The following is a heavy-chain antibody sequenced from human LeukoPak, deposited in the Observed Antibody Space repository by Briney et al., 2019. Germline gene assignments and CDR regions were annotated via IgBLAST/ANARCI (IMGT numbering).Heavy chain of an antibody. Sequence: GGSLRLSCAASGFTFSSYWMSWVRQAPGKGLEWVSYISSSGSTIYYADSVKGRFTISRDNAKNSLYLQMNSLRAEDTAVYYCARGASAAAASFDYWGQGTLVTVSS. D-gene: IGHD6-13*01. CDR3: ARGASAAAASFDY. CDR1: GFTFSSYW. CDR2: ISSSGSTI. J-gene: IGHJ4*02. V-gene: IGHV3-48*04.